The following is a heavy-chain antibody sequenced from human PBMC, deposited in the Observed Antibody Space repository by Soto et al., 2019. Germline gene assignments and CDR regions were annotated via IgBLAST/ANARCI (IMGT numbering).Heavy chain of an antibody. J-gene: IGHJ5*02. D-gene: IGHD1-7*01. V-gene: IGHV6-1*01. Sequence: SQTLSLTCAISGDSVSSNSAAWNWIRQSPSRGLEWLGRTYYRSKWYNDYAVSVKSRITINPETSKNRFSLQLNSVTPEDTAVYYCARVKFVTGTTRLWPTSRIWFDPWGQGTLVTVSS. CDR2: TYYRSKWYN. CDR1: GDSVSSNSAA. CDR3: ARVKFVTGTTRLWPTSRIWFDP.